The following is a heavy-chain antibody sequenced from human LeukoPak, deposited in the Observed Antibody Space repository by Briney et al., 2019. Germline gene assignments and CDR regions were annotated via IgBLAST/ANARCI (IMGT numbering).Heavy chain of an antibody. J-gene: IGHJ4*02. CDR3: ARAYYYDSGGYPYYFDY. D-gene: IGHD3-22*01. V-gene: IGHV1-69*13. CDR1: GGTFSSYA. Sequence: EASVKVSCTASGGTFSSYAISWVRQAPGQGLEWMGGIIPIFGTANYAQKFQGRVMITADESTSTAYMELSSLRSEDTAVYYCARAYYYDSGGYPYYFDYWGQGTLDTVSS. CDR2: IIPIFGTA.